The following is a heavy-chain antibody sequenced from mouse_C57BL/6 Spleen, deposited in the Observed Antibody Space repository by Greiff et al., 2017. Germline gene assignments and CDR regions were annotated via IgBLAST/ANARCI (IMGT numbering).Heavy chain of an antibody. Sequence: QVQLQQPGAELVRPGSSVKLSCKASGYTFTSYWMDWVKQRPGQGLEWIGNIYPSDSETNYNQKFKDKATLTVDKPSSTAYMQLSSLTSEDSAFEYCEREKENARYFDVWGTGTTVTVSA. V-gene: IGHV1-61*01. CDR3: EREKENARYFDV. J-gene: IGHJ1*03. CDR2: IYPSDSET. CDR1: GYTFTSYW.